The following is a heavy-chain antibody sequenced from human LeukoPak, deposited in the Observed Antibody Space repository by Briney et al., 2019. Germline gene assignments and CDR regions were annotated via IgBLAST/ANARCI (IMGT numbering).Heavy chain of an antibody. CDR1: GGSLSGNSLY. Sequence: WETLSLSCTVSGGSLSGNSLYWGWLRQAPGKGLESIGTFYYRGNTYYNPSLNSRATISGDTPKNQFSLNLKPVTAADAAIYYFARQTLNLILMSYWGQGTLVSVSP. CDR2: FYYRGNT. CDR3: ARQTLNLILMSY. J-gene: IGHJ4*02. V-gene: IGHV4-39*01. D-gene: IGHD3-16*01.